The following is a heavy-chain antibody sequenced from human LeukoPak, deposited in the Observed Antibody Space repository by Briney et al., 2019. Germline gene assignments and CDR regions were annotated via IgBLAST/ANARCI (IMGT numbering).Heavy chain of an antibody. V-gene: IGHV1-46*01. CDR1: GYTFTSYY. Sequence: GASVKVSCKASGYTFTSYYMHWVRQAPGQGLEWMGIINPSGGSTSYAQKFQGRVTMTRDTSISTAYMELSRLRSDDTAVYYCARDHLYRWELPHAFDIWGQGTMVTVSS. D-gene: IGHD1-26*01. J-gene: IGHJ3*02. CDR3: ARDHLYRWELPHAFDI. CDR2: INPSGGST.